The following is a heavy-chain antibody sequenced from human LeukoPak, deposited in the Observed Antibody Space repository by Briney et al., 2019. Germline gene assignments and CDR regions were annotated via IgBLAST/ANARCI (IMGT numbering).Heavy chain of an antibody. D-gene: IGHD5-24*01. J-gene: IGHJ6*02. CDR1: GDSINDYY. V-gene: IGHV4-59*01. Sequence: SETLSLTCTVSGDSINDYYWSWIRQPPGKGLEWIGYIYDSGSTTYNPSLKSRVTISVDTSKNQFSLRLTSVTAADTAVYYCVSQRSRGYYYGMDVGGQGTTVTVSS. CDR2: IYDSGST. CDR3: VSQRSRGYYYGMDV.